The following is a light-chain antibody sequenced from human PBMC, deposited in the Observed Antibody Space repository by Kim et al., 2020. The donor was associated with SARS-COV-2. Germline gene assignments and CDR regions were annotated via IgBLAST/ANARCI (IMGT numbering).Light chain of an antibody. CDR1: SGAVTSGHY. CDR3: MLSYGGAPWV. CDR2: DTD. J-gene: IGLJ3*02. V-gene: IGLV7-46*01. Sequence: QAVVTLEPSLTVSPGGTVTLTCGSSSGAVTSGHYPYWFQQKPGQAPRTLIYDTDNKHSWTPARFSGPLLRGKAALTLSGVQPEDEAEYYCMLSYGGAPWVFGGGTQLTVL.